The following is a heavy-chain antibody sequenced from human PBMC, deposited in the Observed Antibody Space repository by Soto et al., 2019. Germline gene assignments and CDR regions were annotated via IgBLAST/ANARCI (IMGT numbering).Heavy chain of an antibody. Sequence: EVQLVESGGGLVQPGGSLRLSCAASGFSLRNYWIHRVRQAPGKGLEWVSRINRDGSITDYADSVKGRLTISRDNAKDTVFLQWNSLRAEDTAVYFCARGGLEPCDYWGQGNLVTVSS. CDR2: INRDGSIT. V-gene: IGHV3-74*01. J-gene: IGHJ4*02. CDR3: ARGGLEPCDY. CDR1: GFSLRNYW. D-gene: IGHD1-1*01.